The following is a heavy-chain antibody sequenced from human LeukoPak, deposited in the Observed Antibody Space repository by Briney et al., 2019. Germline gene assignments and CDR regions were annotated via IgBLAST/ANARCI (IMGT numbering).Heavy chain of an antibody. CDR3: ARVKGYSYGIDY. V-gene: IGHV3-11*01. J-gene: IGHJ4*02. CDR2: ISSSGSTI. D-gene: IGHD5-18*01. Sequence: KPGGSLRLSCAASGFVFSDYYMNWIRQAPGKGLEWVSYISSSGSTIYYADSVKGRFTISRGNAKNSLYLQMNSLRAEDTAVYYCARVKGYSYGIDYWGQGTLVTVSS. CDR1: GFVFSDYY.